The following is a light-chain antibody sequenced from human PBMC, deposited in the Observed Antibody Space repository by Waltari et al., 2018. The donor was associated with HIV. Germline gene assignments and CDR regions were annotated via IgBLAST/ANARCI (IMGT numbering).Light chain of an antibody. V-gene: IGLV1-47*01. J-gene: IGLJ2*01. CDR2: RNK. CDR3: AVWDDTLRGV. CDR1: SSNIGTNY. Sequence: QSVLTQPPSASGTPGQRVTISCSGSSSNIGTNYVYWYQQLPGTAPEVVIYRNKPRPSGVPDRFSGSKSVTAASLAINGLRSEDEANYYCAVWDDTLRGVFGGGTKLTVL.